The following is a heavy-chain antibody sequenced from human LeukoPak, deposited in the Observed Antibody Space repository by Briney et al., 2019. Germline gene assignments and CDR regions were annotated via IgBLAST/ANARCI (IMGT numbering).Heavy chain of an antibody. CDR3: VRQAGVS. CDR1: GFSISNYW. J-gene: IGHJ5*02. V-gene: IGHV3-7*01. CDR2: IKGDGSEK. D-gene: IGHD6-19*01. Sequence: GGSLRLSCAASGFSISNYWMTWVRQAPGKGLECVANIKGDGSEKNYVDSVKGRFTISRDNAKNSLYLQMNSPRAEDTAVYYCVRQAGVSWGQGTLVTVSS.